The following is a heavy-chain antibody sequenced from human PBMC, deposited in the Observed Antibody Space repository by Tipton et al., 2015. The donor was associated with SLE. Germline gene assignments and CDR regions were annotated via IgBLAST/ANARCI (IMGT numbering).Heavy chain of an antibody. V-gene: IGHV4-39*07. CDR3: ARGWGNYDGSRGWFAP. CDR1: GDSISSSSYY. Sequence: TLSLTCTASGDSISSSSYYWGWIRQSPGKGLEWIGSVYYRGTTYYSPSLKSRLTISLDTSKNQFSLKLTSVTAADSAVYYCARGWGNYDGSRGWFAPWGQGTLVTVSS. CDR2: VYYRGTT. J-gene: IGHJ5*02. D-gene: IGHD3-22*01.